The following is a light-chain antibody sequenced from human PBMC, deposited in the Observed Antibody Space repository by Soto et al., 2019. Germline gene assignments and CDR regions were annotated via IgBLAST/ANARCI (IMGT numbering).Light chain of an antibody. V-gene: IGKV2-28*01. CDR3: MQALQTPPT. J-gene: IGKJ5*01. CDR2: LGS. CDR1: QSLLHSNGYNY. Sequence: DIVMTQSPLSLPVTPGEPASISCRSSQSLLHSNGYNYLDWYLQKPGQSPQLLIYLGSNRASGVLDRFSGSGSGTDFTLKISSVEAEDVGVYYCMQALQTPPTFGQGTRLEIK.